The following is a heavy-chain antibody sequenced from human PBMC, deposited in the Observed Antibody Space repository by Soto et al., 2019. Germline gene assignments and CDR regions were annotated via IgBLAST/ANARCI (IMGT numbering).Heavy chain of an antibody. V-gene: IGHV3-9*01. CDR1: GFTFDDYA. D-gene: IGHD6-13*01. CDR3: AKDRGSSSWDPIFDF. Sequence: MQLVESGGGLIEPGRSLRLSCAASGFTFDDYAIHWVRKAPGKGLEWVSGISWNSAAIDYAVSVKGRFTIVRDNAMNSLYIQMNHLRPEDTAFYYCAKDRGSSSWDPIFDFWGQGILVTVSS. CDR2: ISWNSAAI. J-gene: IGHJ4*02.